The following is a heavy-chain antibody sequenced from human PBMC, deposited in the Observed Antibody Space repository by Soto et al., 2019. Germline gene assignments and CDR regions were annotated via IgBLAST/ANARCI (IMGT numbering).Heavy chain of an antibody. CDR1: GGSLSSYY. CDR3: GRFSYLGSTHPDLFAS. Sequence: PSETLSLTCTVSGGSLSSYYWSWIRQPPGKGLEGIGYIYYSGSTNYNPSLKSLVTISIDTSKNQFSPKLSSVTAADKAGYLCGRFSYLGSTHPDLFASW. J-gene: IGHJ5*01. CDR2: IYYSGST. V-gene: IGHV4-59*01. D-gene: IGHD2-21*01.